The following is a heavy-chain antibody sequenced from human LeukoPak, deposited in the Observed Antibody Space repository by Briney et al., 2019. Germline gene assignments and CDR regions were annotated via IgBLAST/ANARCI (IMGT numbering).Heavy chain of an antibody. Sequence: PSETLSLTCAVSSYSISSGYYWGWIRQSPGEGLEWITSIYHSENTYYNPSLKSRVTISVDTSKNQFSLRLSSVTAADTAVYFCARGLWFGEYYFDYWGQGALVTVSS. V-gene: IGHV4-38-2*01. CDR1: SYSISSGYY. CDR2: IYHSENT. D-gene: IGHD3-10*01. J-gene: IGHJ4*02. CDR3: ARGLWFGEYYFDY.